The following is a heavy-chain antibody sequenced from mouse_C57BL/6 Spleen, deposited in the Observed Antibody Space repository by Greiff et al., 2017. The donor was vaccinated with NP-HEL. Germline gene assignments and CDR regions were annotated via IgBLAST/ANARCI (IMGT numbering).Heavy chain of an antibody. Sequence: EVKLVESGGGLVKPGGSLKLSCAASGFTFSDYGMHWVRQAPEKGLEWVAYISSGSSTIYYADTVKGRFTISRDNAKNTRFLQMTSLRSEDTAMYYCARRDWDWYFDVWGTGTTVTVSS. CDR2: ISSGSSTI. CDR3: ARRDWDWYFDV. J-gene: IGHJ1*03. D-gene: IGHD4-1*01. CDR1: GFTFSDYG. V-gene: IGHV5-17*01.